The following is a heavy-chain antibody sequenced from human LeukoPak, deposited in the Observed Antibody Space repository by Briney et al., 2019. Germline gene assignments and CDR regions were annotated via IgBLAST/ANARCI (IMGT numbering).Heavy chain of an antibody. Sequence: ASVKVSCKASGYTFTDYALHWVRQVPGQRLEWMGWINAGNGNTKYSQKFQGRVTITRDTSASTAYMELSSPRSEDTAVYYCARRLGYCSGGSRGTGGWFDPWDQGTLVTVSS. D-gene: IGHD2-15*01. CDR3: ARRLGYCSGGSRGTGGWFDP. CDR1: GYTFTDYA. V-gene: IGHV1-3*01. J-gene: IGHJ5*02. CDR2: INAGNGNT.